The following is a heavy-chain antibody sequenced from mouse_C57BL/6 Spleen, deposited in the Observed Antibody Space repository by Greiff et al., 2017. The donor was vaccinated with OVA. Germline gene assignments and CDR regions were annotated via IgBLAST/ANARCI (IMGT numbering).Heavy chain of an antibody. CDR1: GYTFTSYW. CDR2: INPSNGGT. CDR3: ASSTTVVATRGAMDY. D-gene: IGHD1-1*01. Sequence: QVQLQQPGTDLVKPGASVKLSCKASGYTFTSYWMHWVKQRPGQGLEWIGNINPSNGGTNYNEKFKSKATLTVDKSSSTAYMQLSSLTSEDSAVYYCASSTTVVATRGAMDYWGQGTSVTVSS. J-gene: IGHJ4*01. V-gene: IGHV1-53*01.